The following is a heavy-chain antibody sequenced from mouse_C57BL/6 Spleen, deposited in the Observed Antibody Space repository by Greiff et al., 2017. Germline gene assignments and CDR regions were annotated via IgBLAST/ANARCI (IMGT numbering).Heavy chain of an antibody. J-gene: IGHJ3*01. V-gene: IGHV1-61*01. D-gene: IGHD1-1*01. CDR1: GYTFTSYW. CDR3: ARSYDSTYWFAY. CDR2: IYPSDSET. Sequence: VQLQQPGAELVRPGSSVKLSCKASGYTFTSYWMDWVKQRPGQGLEWIGNIYPSDSETHYNQKFKDKATLTVDKSSSTAYMQLSSLTSEDSAVYYCARSYDSTYWFAYWGQGTLVTVSA.